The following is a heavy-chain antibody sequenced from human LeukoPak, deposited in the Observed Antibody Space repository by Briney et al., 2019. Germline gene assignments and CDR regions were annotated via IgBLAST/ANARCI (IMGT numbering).Heavy chain of an antibody. Sequence: ASVKVSCKASGYTFTSYGISWVRQAPGQGLEWMGWISAYNGNTNYAQKLQGRVTMTEDTSTDTAYMELSSLRSEDTAVYYCATAPPQYCSSTSCYPNYYYYGMDVWGKGTTVTVSS. CDR1: GYTFTSYG. D-gene: IGHD2-2*01. J-gene: IGHJ6*04. CDR2: ISAYNGNT. CDR3: ATAPPQYCSSTSCYPNYYYYGMDV. V-gene: IGHV1-18*04.